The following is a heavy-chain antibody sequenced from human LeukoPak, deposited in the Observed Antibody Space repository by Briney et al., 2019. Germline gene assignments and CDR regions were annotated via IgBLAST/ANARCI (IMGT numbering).Heavy chain of an antibody. D-gene: IGHD3-3*01. V-gene: IGHV3-21*01. CDR1: GFTFSSCS. Sequence: GGSLRLSCAASGFTFSSCSMNWVRQAPGKGLEWVSSISSSSSYIYYADSVKGRSTISRDNAKNSLYLQMNSLRAEDTAVYYCAGLGYYDFWSGYQYGDYWGQGTLVTVSS. CDR2: ISSSSSYI. CDR3: AGLGYYDFWSGYQYGDY. J-gene: IGHJ4*02.